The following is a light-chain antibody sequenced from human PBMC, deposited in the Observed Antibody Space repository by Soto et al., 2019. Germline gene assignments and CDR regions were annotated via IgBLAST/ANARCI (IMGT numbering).Light chain of an antibody. J-gene: IGKJ2*01. CDR3: RRYGSSPLYA. CDR1: QTVTSDY. Sequence: ENVLTQSPGTLSLSPGERATFSCRTSQTVTSDYLAWYQQRPGLAPRLLIHGTSNRAAGIPDGFSGSGSGADFTLAISSREPEDSAVYYCRRYGSSPLYAFGQGTKVEIK. CDR2: GTS. V-gene: IGKV3-20*01.